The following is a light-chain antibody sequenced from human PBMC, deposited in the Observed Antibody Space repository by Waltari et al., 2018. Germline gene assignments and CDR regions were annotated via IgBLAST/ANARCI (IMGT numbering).Light chain of an antibody. CDR1: HTVLYTSNNKNY. Sequence: IVMTQSPDSLAVSLGERATSNCKSSHTVLYTSNNKNYLAWYQQKAGQPPTLLIYWATNRASGVPDRFSGSGSGTDFTLTISSLQAEDVAVYYCQQYYATPPWTFGQGTKVEIK. J-gene: IGKJ1*01. CDR2: WAT. CDR3: QQYYATPPWT. V-gene: IGKV4-1*01.